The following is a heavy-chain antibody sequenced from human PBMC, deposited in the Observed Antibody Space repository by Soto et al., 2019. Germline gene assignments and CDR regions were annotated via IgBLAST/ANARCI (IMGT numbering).Heavy chain of an antibody. CDR1: GGSVSSGSYY. CDR2: IYYSGST. CDR3: ASIYVSSGYYYGNNWFDP. V-gene: IGHV4-61*01. J-gene: IGHJ5*02. D-gene: IGHD3-22*01. Sequence: SETLSLTCTVSGGSVSSGSYYWSWIRQPPGKGLEWIGYIYYSGSTNYNPSLKSRVTISVDTSKNQFSLKLSSVTAADTAVYYCASIYVSSGYYYGNNWFDPWGQATLVTVSS.